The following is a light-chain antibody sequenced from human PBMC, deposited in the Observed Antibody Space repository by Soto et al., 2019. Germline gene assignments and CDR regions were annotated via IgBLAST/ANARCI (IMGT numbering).Light chain of an antibody. CDR3: SSYTSSSTQYV. J-gene: IGLJ1*01. CDR2: EVS. Sequence: QSALTQPASVSGSPGQSITISCTGTSSDVGGYNYVSWYQQHPGKAPKLMIYEVSNRPSGVSNRFSGSKSGNTASLTISGLQAEDEADYYCSSYTSSSTQYVFGTGTKVTGL. V-gene: IGLV2-14*01. CDR1: SSDVGGYNY.